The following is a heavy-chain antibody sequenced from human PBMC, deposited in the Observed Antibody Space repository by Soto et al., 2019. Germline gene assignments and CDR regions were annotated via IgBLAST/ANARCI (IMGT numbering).Heavy chain of an antibody. D-gene: IGHD3-3*01. J-gene: IGHJ6*02. CDR2: IIPIFGTA. CDR3: ARSRITIIGVAPGEYYYYGMDV. CDR1: GGTFSSYA. V-gene: IGHV1-69*01. Sequence: QVQLVQSGAEVKKPGSSVKVSCKASGGTFSSYAISWVRQAPGPGLKWMGGIIPIFGTANYAQMFQVRFTITAYESTSTAYMELSRMRSEDTAVYYCARSRITIIGVAPGEYYYYGMDVWGQGTKVTVSS.